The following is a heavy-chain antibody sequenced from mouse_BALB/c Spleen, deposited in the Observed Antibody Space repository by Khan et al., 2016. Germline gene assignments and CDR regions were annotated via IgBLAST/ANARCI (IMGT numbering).Heavy chain of an antibody. J-gene: IGHJ4*01. CDR2: THPGSGGT. V-gene: IGHV1-15*01. Sequence: QQSGAELVRPGASVKLSCKALGYTFTAYEMHWVKQTPVHGLDWIGITHPGSGGTVSNQHFTGKATLTADTSPSTAYIDLSSLTPEDSAVYTCASRRNYYGCYVEMAYWGQGSHVTV. D-gene: IGHD2-3*01. CDR3: ASRRNYYGCYVEMAY. CDR1: GYTFTAYE.